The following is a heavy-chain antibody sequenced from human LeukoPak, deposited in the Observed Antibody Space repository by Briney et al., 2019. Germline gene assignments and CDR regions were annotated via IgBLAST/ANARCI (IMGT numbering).Heavy chain of an antibody. CDR2: IHYGGTT. V-gene: IGHV4-39*02. J-gene: IGHJ4*02. CDR3: TRDIGDFVSDF. D-gene: IGHD2-21*02. Sequence: PSETLSLTCTVSGGSIGSGYYWAWIRQPPGKGLEWIGSIHYGGTTHYNPSLQSRVTISADTSKNQFALDLRSVTAADTAVYYCTRDIGDFVSDFWGQGTLVTVPS. CDR1: GGSIGSGYY.